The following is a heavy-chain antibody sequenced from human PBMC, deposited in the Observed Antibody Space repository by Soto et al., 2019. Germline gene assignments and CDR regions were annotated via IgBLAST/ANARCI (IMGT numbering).Heavy chain of an antibody. Sequence: QVQLVHSGAEVKKPGASVKVSCKASGYSFTAYSMHWVRQAPGQGLEWMGWFNPNSGDTIYAQKFQGRVTLTRDTSISTAYLELTGLRSADTAVYYCAREASAVISLDYWGQGTLVTVSS. J-gene: IGHJ4*02. V-gene: IGHV1-2*02. CDR1: GYSFTAYS. D-gene: IGHD6-19*01. CDR3: AREASAVISLDY. CDR2: FNPNSGDT.